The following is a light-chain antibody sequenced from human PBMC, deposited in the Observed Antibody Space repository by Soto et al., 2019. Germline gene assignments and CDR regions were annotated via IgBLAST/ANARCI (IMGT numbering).Light chain of an antibody. Sequence: DILLTQSPSTLSASVGDRVTISCRASQSISSYLAWYQQKPGQAPRLLIYGASSRATGIPDRFSGSGSGTDFTLTISRLEPEDFAVYYCQQYGSSPPWTFGQGTKVDIK. J-gene: IGKJ1*01. CDR3: QQYGSSPPWT. V-gene: IGKV3-20*01. CDR2: GAS. CDR1: QSISSY.